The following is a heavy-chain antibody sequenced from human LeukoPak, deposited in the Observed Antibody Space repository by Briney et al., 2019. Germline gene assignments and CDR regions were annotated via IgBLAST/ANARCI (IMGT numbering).Heavy chain of an antibody. CDR1: GGSFSGYY. J-gene: IGHJ4*02. D-gene: IGHD5-18*01. CDR3: ARVPGYSYMDY. V-gene: IGHV4-34*01. Sequence: PSETLSLTCAVYGGSFSGYYWSWIRQPPGKGLEWIGEINHSGSTNYNPSLKSRVTISADTSKNQFSLKLSSVTAADTAVYYCARVPGYSYMDYWGQGTLVTVSS. CDR2: INHSGST.